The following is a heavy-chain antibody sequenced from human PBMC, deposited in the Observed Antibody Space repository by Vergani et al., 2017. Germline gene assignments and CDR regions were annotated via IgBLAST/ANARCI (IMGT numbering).Heavy chain of an antibody. CDR1: GFTFNQYG. D-gene: IGHD3-10*01. Sequence: QVQLVESGGGVVQPGRSLRLSCAASGFTFNQYGMHWVRQAPGKGQEWVAVIWYDGSNKYYADSVKGRFTISRDNSKNSLYLQMNSLRAEDTALYYCAKVRGVGYYGMDVWGQGTTVTVSS. J-gene: IGHJ6*02. CDR2: IWYDGSNK. CDR3: AKVRGVGYYGMDV. V-gene: IGHV3-33*03.